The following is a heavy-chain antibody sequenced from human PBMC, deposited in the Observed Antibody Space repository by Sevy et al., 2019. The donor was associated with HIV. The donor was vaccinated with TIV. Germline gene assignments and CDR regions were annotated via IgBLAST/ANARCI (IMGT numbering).Heavy chain of an antibody. D-gene: IGHD6-13*01. CDR2: IWYDGSNK. Sequence: GGSLRLSCAASGFTFSSYGMHWVRQAPGKGLEWVAVIWYDGSNKYYADSVKGRFTISRDNSKNTLYLQMNSLGAEETAVYYCARALYSSSWYSTSYYGMDVWGQGTTVTVSS. J-gene: IGHJ6*02. CDR1: GFTFSSYG. CDR3: ARALYSSSWYSTSYYGMDV. V-gene: IGHV3-33*01.